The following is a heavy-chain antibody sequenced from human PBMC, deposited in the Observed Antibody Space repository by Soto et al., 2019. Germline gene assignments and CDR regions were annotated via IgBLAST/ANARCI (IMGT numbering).Heavy chain of an antibody. CDR3: ARGGVY. CDR1: GFTFSSHE. D-gene: IGHD2-8*01. CDR2: ISGSGSTI. V-gene: IGHV3-48*03. Sequence: LRLSCEATGFTFSSHEMNWIRQTPGKRLEWIAKISGSGSTINYADSVKGRFTISRDNVQRTLHLQMDSLRVEDTGVYYCARGGVYWGRGTLVTVSS. J-gene: IGHJ1*01.